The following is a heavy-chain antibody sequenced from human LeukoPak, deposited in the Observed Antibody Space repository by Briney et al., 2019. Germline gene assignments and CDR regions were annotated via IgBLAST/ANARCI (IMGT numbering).Heavy chain of an antibody. CDR2: ISDSGGNT. Sequence: PGGSLRLSCAASGFTFSTNAMIWVRLAPGKGLQWVSSISDSGGNTYYADSVKGRFTVSRDNSKNTLYLQINSLRAEDTAVYYCVKDFVVRGQGTLVTVSS. J-gene: IGHJ4*02. D-gene: IGHD2-15*01. CDR3: VKDFVV. V-gene: IGHV3-23*01. CDR1: GFTFSTNA.